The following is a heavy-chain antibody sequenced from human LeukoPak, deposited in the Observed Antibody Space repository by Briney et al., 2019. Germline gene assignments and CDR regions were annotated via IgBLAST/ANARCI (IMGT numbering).Heavy chain of an antibody. CDR3: AVGSYPQFDY. CDR2: IYYSGST. D-gene: IGHD1-26*01. V-gene: IGHV4-31*03. J-gene: IGHJ4*02. CDR1: GGSISSGGYY. Sequence: PSETLSLACTVSGGSISSGGYYWSWIRQHPGKGLEWIGYIYYSGSTYYNPSLKSRVTISVDTSKNQFSLKLSSVAAADTAVYYCAVGSYPQFDYWGQGTLVTVSS.